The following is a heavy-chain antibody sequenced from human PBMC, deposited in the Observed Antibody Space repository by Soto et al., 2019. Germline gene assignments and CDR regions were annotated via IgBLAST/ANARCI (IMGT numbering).Heavy chain of an antibody. V-gene: IGHV6-1*01. D-gene: IGHD3-16*01. CDR1: GDSVSSSSAA. CDR3: AGVVWFRGMDV. CDR2: TYYRSKWIH. Sequence: QTLSLTCDISGDSVSSSSAAWNWIRQSPSRGLEWLGRTYYRSKWIHEYTVSMESRITINPDTSKNQFSLHIYSVTPEDTAVYYCAGVVWFRGMDVWGQGTPVTVYS. J-gene: IGHJ6*02.